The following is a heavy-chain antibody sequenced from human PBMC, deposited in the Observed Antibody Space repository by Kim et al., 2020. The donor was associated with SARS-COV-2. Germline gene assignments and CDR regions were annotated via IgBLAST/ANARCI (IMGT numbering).Heavy chain of an antibody. CDR1: GLTFSNSP. CDR2: IYGRGATT. V-gene: IGHV3-23*01. CDR3: AKSGQLDY. J-gene: IGHJ4*02. D-gene: IGHD5-12*01. Sequence: GGSLRLSCAASGLTFSNSPMSWVRQAPGKGLEWVSTIYGRGATTYYPGSVKGRFTISRDNSKNTLYLQMNNLRAEDTAVYFCAKSGQLDYWGQGTLVTVSS.